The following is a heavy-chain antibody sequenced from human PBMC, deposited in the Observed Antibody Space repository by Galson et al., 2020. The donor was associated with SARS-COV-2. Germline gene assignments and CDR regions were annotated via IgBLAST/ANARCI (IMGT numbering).Heavy chain of an antibody. V-gene: IGHV3-21*01. CDR2: ITRSSGSI. J-gene: IGHJ6*04. Sequence: GGSLRLSCAASGFTVSSFSMNWVRQAPGKGLQWVSSITRSSGSIYYADSVKGRFTISRDSAENSLYLQMNSLRAEDTAVYYCARAGLGVSANMVYPHFFLHNMDVWGKGSTVTVSS. CDR3: ARAGLGVSANMVYPHFFLHNMDV. D-gene: IGHD3-10*01. CDR1: GFTVSSFS.